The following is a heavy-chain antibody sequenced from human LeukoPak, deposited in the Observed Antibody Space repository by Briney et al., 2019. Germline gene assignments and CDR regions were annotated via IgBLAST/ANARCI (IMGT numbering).Heavy chain of an antibody. V-gene: IGHV4-59*12. J-gene: IGHJ3*02. CDR3: ARDKREYYYGSGSPHAFDI. Sequence: PSETLSLTCNVSGGSISGYHWSWIRQPPGKGLEWLGYIYYSGSSNYNPSLKSRVTMSADTSKNQFSLKLSSVTAADTAVYYCARDKREYYYGSGSPHAFDIWGQGTMVTVSS. CDR1: GGSISGYH. D-gene: IGHD3-10*01. CDR2: IYYSGSS.